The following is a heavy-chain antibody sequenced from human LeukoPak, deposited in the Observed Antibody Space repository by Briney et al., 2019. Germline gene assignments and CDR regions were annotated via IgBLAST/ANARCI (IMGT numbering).Heavy chain of an antibody. J-gene: IGHJ4*02. CDR2: TSSSNNYI. CDR3: ARAHYGVLSTVSDY. Sequence: GGSLRLSCAASGFTFSSYEMNWVRQAPGKGLEWVSSTSSSNNYIYYADSVKGRFTISRDNAKNSLYLQMNSLRAEDTAVYYCARAHYGVLSTVSDYWGQGTLVTVSS. D-gene: IGHD4-11*01. CDR1: GFTFSSYE. V-gene: IGHV3-21*01.